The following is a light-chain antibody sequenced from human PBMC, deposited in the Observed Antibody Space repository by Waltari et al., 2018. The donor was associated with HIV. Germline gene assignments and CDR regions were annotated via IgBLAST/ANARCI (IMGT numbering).Light chain of an antibody. CDR1: QSISYNY. Sequence: VLTQSPGILSLSLGETAILSCRASQSISYNYLAWYQQKTGQAPRLLMYGVSTRATGIPDRFGGSGSGTDFTLTISGLEPEDFAVYYCQQYASSSFTFGPGTKVEIK. V-gene: IGKV3-20*01. CDR2: GVS. J-gene: IGKJ3*01. CDR3: QQYASSSFT.